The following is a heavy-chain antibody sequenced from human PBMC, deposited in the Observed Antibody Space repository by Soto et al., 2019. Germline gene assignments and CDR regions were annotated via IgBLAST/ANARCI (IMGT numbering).Heavy chain of an antibody. V-gene: IGHV4-39*01. CDR2: IYYSGST. D-gene: IGHD3-16*01. CDR1: GGSISSSSYY. CDR3: ARGDTMAPLDY. J-gene: IGHJ4*02. Sequence: SETLSLTCTVSGGSISSSSYYWGWIRQPPGKGLEWIGSIYYSGSTYYNPSLKSRVTISVDTSKNQFSLKLSSVTAADTAVYYCARGDTMAPLDYWGQGTLVTVSS.